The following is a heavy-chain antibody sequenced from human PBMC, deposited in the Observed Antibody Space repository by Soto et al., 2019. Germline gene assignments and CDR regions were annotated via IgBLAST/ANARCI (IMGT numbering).Heavy chain of an antibody. CDR3: AREASVLIPAGQLSRFDS. V-gene: IGHV1-18*01. J-gene: IGHJ4*02. D-gene: IGHD2-8*01. Sequence: ASVKVSCKGFGYSFMKYGINWVRQAPGQGLEWVGWISPYSGYTHYAQKFHGRLTLTTDTAASTAYMELRILRSADTALYYCAREASVLIPAGQLSRFDSWGQGTLVTVSS. CDR2: ISPYSGYT. CDR1: GYSFMKYG.